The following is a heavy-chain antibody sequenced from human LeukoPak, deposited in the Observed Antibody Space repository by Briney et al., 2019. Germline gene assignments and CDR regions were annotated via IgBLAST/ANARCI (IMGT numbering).Heavy chain of an antibody. CDR1: GFTFSSYW. Sequence: GGSLRLSCAASGFTFSSYWMSWVRQAPGKGLEWISWIGIGSGNTKYADSVKGRFTISGDNAKNSLYLQMNSLRVEDTAVYYCARDHNYAFDNWGQGTLVTVSS. V-gene: IGHV3-48*04. CDR2: IGIGSGNT. J-gene: IGHJ4*02. CDR3: ARDHNYAFDN. D-gene: IGHD1-1*01.